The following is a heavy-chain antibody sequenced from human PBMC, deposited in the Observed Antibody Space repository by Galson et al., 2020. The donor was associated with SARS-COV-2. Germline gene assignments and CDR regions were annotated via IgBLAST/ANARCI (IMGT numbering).Heavy chain of an antibody. V-gene: IGHV3-23*01. Sequence: GEYLKISCAASGFTFNSYAMSWVRQAPGNRLERASAISGSAGSTYYADSVTGRFTIYRDNYKNTLYLQMNSLRAEDTAVYYCAKGSQYYYVSGCYAYWGQGTLVTVSS. CDR1: GFTFNSYA. J-gene: IGHJ4*02. CDR3: AKGSQYYYVSGCYAY. D-gene: IGHD3-10*01. CDR2: ISGSAGST.